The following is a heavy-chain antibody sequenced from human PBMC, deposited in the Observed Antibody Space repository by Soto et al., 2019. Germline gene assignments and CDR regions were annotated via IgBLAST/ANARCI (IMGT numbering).Heavy chain of an antibody. CDR2: INAYNGNK. V-gene: IGHV1-18*01. Sequence: QVQLVQSGAEVKKPGASVKVSCKASGYTFTSYGISWVRQAPGQGLEWMGWINAYNGNKKYAQKLQGRVSMTTNTSTTTAYMELRSLRSDDTAVYYCARDLGQQLFDYWGQGTLVTVSS. CDR1: GYTFTSYG. J-gene: IGHJ4*02. CDR3: ARDLGQQLFDY. D-gene: IGHD6-13*01.